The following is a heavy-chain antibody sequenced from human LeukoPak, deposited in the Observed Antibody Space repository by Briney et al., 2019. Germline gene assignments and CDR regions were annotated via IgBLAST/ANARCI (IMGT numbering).Heavy chain of an antibody. CDR3: ARAPADSSGYLDY. Sequence: ASVKVSCKASGYTFTGYYMHWVRQAPGQGLEWMGWINPNSGGTNYAQKFQGRVTMTRDTSISTAYMELSRLRSDDTGVYNCARAPADSSGYLDYWGQGTLVTVSS. D-gene: IGHD3-22*01. J-gene: IGHJ4*02. CDR2: INPNSGGT. CDR1: GYTFTGYY. V-gene: IGHV1-2*02.